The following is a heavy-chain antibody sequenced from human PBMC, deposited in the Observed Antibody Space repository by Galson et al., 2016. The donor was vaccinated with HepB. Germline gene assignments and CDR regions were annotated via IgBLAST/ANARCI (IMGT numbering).Heavy chain of an antibody. CDR3: ARRGIAVAGRGGIDY. V-gene: IGHV5-51*01. CDR1: AYSFTSYW. Sequence: QSGAEVKKPGESLRISWKGSAYSFTSYWIGWVRQMPGKGLEWMAMIYPGDSDTRYSTSFQGQVTISADKSISTAYLQWSSLKASDTAMYYCARRGIAVAGRGGIDYWGQGTLVTVSS. D-gene: IGHD6-19*01. J-gene: IGHJ4*02. CDR2: IYPGDSDT.